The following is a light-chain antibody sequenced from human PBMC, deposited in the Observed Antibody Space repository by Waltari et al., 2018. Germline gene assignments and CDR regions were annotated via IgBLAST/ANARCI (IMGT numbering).Light chain of an antibody. J-gene: IGKJ1*01. CDR2: EAC. V-gene: IGKV1-5*03. Sequence: DIQMTQSPSTLSASIGDRVTIPCRASQSITNWLAWYQQKPGKAPKLLIYEACDLEDGVPSRFSGSGSETEFTLTISSLQPDDFAAYYCQQYFNYPWTFGQGTTV. CDR3: QQYFNYPWT. CDR1: QSITNW.